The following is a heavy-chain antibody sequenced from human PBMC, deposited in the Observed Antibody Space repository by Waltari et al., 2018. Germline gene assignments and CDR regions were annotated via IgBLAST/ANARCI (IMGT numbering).Heavy chain of an antibody. CDR1: GFTFSSYG. D-gene: IGHD3-22*01. CDR3: ARDNYYDSSGYYALDYYFDY. V-gene: IGHV3-33*01. J-gene: IGHJ4*02. Sequence: QVQLVESGGGVVQPGRSLRLSCAASGFTFSSYGMQWVRQAPGKGLEGVAVIWYDGSNKYYADSVKGRFTISRDNSKNTLYLQMNSLRAEDTAVYYCARDNYYDSSGYYALDYYFDYWGQGTLVTVSS. CDR2: IWYDGSNK.